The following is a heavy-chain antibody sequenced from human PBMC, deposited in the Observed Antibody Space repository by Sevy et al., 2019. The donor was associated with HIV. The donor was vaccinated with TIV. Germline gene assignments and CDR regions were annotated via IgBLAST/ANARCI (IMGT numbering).Heavy chain of an antibody. V-gene: IGHV3-30*18. D-gene: IGHD2-21*01. CDR3: AKEGGAPRKTYYYYGMDV. Sequence: GGSLRLSCAASGFTFSSYGMHRVRQAPGKGLEWVAVISYDGSNKYYADSVKGRFTISRDNSKNTLYLQMNSLRAEDTAVYYCAKEGGAPRKTYYYYGMDVWGQGTTVTVSS. J-gene: IGHJ6*02. CDR2: ISYDGSNK. CDR1: GFTFSSYG.